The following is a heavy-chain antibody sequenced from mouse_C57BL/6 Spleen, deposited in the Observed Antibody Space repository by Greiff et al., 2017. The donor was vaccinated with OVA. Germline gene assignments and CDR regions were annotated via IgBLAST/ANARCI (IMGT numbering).Heavy chain of an antibody. V-gene: IGHV1-64*01. CDR3: ARGGEDYDDYLDD. CDR1: GYTFTSYW. D-gene: IGHD2-4*01. CDR2: IHPNSGST. Sequence: QVQLQQPGAELVKPGASVKLSCKASGYTFTSYWMHWVKQRPGQGLEWIGMIHPNSGSTNYNEKFKSKATLTVDKSSSTAYMQRSSLTSEDSAVYYCARGGEDYDDYLDDWGKGTTLTVSS. J-gene: IGHJ2*01.